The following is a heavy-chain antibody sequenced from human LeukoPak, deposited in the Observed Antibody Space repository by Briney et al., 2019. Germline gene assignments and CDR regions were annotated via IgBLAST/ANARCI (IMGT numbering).Heavy chain of an antibody. CDR2: IYPGDSDT. J-gene: IGHJ6*02. CDR1: GYIFTSYW. Sequence: GESLKISCKGSGYIFTSYWIGWVRQMPGKGLEWMGIIYPGDSDTRYSPSFQGRVTISADKSISTAYLQWSSLKASDTAMYYCARLNSVNYYYYGLDVWGQGTTVTVSS. D-gene: IGHD2/OR15-2a*01. V-gene: IGHV5-51*01. CDR3: ARLNSVNYYYYGLDV.